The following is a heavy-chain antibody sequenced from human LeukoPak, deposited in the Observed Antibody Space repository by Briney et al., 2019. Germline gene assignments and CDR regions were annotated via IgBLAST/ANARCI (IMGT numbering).Heavy chain of an antibody. J-gene: IGHJ4*02. CDR3: ARAGYFDY. V-gene: IGHV3-30*04. D-gene: IGHD6-13*01. CDR1: GFTFSSYA. Sequence: GRSLRLSCAASGFTFSSYAMHWVRQAPGKGLEWVAVISYDGSNKYYADSVKGRFTISRDNSKNTLYLQMNSLRAEDTAVYYCARAGYFDYWGQGTLVTVSS. CDR2: ISYDGSNK.